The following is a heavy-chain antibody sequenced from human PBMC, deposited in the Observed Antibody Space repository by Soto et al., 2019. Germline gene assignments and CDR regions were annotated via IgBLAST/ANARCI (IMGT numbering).Heavy chain of an antibody. D-gene: IGHD3-3*01. CDR2: IYYSGST. V-gene: IGHV4-30-4*01. CDR1: GGSISSGDYY. Sequence: QVQLQESGPGLVKPSQTLSLTCTVSGGSISSGDYYWSWIRQPPGKGLEWIGYIYYSGSTYYNPSLKSRVTISVDTSKNQFSLKLSSVTAADTAVYYCARLTYYDFWSGYHTPGPFDYWGQGTLVTVSS. J-gene: IGHJ4*02. CDR3: ARLTYYDFWSGYHTPGPFDY.